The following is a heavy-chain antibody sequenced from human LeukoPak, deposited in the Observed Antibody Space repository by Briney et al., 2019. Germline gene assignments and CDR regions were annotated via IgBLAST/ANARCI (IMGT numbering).Heavy chain of an antibody. CDR1: EFTFSNYA. Sequence: PGGSLRLSCAASEFTFSNYAMHWVRQAPGKGLEWVAFIQSDGSNKYYADSVKGRFTISRDNSKNTLYLQMNSLTAEDTAVYYCAKESRIATFYFWGQGTLVAVSS. V-gene: IGHV3-30*02. J-gene: IGHJ4*02. D-gene: IGHD6-13*01. CDR2: IQSDGSNK. CDR3: AKESRIATFYF.